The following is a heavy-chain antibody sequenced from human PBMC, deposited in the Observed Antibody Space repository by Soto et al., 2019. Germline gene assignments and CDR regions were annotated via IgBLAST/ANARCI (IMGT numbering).Heavy chain of an antibody. CDR2: IKKDGSEQ. Sequence: EVQLVESGGGLVQPGGSLRLYCAASGFTFTAYYMTWVRQAPGKGLEWVASIKKDGSEQYYVDSVKGRFTISRDNAKNSLYLQMNSLRAGDTALYYCSRENWFQDFWGQGTLVTVSS. V-gene: IGHV3-7*03. J-gene: IGHJ4*02. CDR3: SRENWFQDF. CDR1: GFTFTAYY. D-gene: IGHD3-10*01.